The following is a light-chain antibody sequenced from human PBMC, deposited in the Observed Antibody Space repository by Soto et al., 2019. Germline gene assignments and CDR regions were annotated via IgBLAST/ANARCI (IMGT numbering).Light chain of an antibody. CDR1: SSNIGSNT. CDR2: RNN. J-gene: IGLJ1*01. Sequence: QLVLTQPPSASGTPGQRVTISCSGSSSNIGSNTVNWYQQLPGTAPKLLIYRNNQRPSGVPDRFSGSKSGTSASLAISGLRSEDEADYYCAAWDDSLSGYVFGTGTKVTVL. CDR3: AAWDDSLSGYV. V-gene: IGLV1-47*01.